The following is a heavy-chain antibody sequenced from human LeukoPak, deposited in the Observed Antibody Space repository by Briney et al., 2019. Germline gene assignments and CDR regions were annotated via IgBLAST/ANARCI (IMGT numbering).Heavy chain of an antibody. CDR1: GFTFSNYW. V-gene: IGHV3-7*01. CDR3: ARVEYANSYYYYYFMDV. D-gene: IGHD2-8*01. CDR2: IKYDGSEK. Sequence: GGSLRLSCAASGFTFSNYWMSWVRQAPGKGLEWVANIKYDGSEKYYVDAVKGRFTISRDNAKNSLYLQMNSLRAEDTALYYCARVEYANSYYYYYFMDVWGKGTTVTVSS. J-gene: IGHJ6*03.